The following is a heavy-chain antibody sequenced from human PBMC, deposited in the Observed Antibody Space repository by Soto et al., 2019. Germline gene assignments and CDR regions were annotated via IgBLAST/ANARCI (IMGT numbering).Heavy chain of an antibody. CDR2: IISSSSTI. V-gene: IGHV3-11*01. CDR3: SIVPRMIVVVTDSKYFDL. Sequence: GGSQRLSCAASGFTFSDYYMSWIRQAPGTGLEWVSYIISSSSTIYDADSLKGRFTISRENAKNSLYLQMNSLRAEDTAVYYCSIVPRMIVVVTDSKYFDLWGHVTLGTVSS. CDR1: GFTFSDYY. J-gene: IGHJ2*01. D-gene: IGHD3-22*01.